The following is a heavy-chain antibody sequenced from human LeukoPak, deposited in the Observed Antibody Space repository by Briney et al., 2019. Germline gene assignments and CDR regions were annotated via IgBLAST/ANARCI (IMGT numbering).Heavy chain of an antibody. Sequence: ASVKVSCKASGYTFTGYYMHWVRQAPGQGLEWMGWINPNSGGTNYAQKFQGRVTMTRDTSISTAYMELSRLRSDDTAVYYCASHYYGSGSYPDYWGQGTLVTVFS. CDR2: INPNSGGT. D-gene: IGHD3-10*01. J-gene: IGHJ4*02. V-gene: IGHV1-2*02. CDR1: GYTFTGYY. CDR3: ASHYYGSGSYPDY.